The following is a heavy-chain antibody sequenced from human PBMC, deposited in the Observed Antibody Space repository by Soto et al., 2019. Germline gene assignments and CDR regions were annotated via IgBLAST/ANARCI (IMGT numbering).Heavy chain of an antibody. CDR2: ISAYNGNT. V-gene: IGHV1-18*01. CDR1: GYTFTSYG. Sequence: ASVKVSCKASGYTFTSYGISWVRQAPGQGLEWMGWISAYNGNTNYAQKLQGRVTMTTDTSTSTAYMELRSLRSDDTAVYYCARVGSSSSDYYYYYYMDVWGKGTTVTVSS. D-gene: IGHD6-13*01. J-gene: IGHJ6*03. CDR3: ARVGSSSSDYYYYYYMDV.